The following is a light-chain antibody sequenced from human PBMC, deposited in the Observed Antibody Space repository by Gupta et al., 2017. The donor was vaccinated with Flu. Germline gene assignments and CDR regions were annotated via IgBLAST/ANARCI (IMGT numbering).Light chain of an antibody. CDR1: HSVSYY. Sequence: STLSLSPGESATLCCRASHSVSYYLAWYQLKPRQAPRLLLYDVSTKATGIPARFSGSGSGTDFTLTISSLESEDFAVYYCQQRSNRPPYTFGQGTKLQIK. CDR3: QQRSNRPPYT. J-gene: IGKJ2*01. CDR2: DVS. V-gene: IGKV3-11*01.